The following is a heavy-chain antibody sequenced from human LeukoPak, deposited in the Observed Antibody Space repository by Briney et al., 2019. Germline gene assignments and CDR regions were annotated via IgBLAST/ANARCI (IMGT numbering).Heavy chain of an antibody. D-gene: IGHD3-10*01. CDR3: ARDHRAVRYCYYYYGMDV. Sequence: GGSLRLSCAASGFTFSSYAMNWVRQAPGKGLGWVSAISGSGGSTYYADSVKGRFTISRDNSKNTLYLQMNSLRAEDTAVYYCARDHRAVRYCYYYYGMDVWGQGTTVTVSS. V-gene: IGHV3-23*01. CDR2: ISGSGGST. CDR1: GFTFSSYA. J-gene: IGHJ6*02.